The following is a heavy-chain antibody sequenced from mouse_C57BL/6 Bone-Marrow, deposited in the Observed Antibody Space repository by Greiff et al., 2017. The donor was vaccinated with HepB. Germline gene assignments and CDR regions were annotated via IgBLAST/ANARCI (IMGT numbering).Heavy chain of an antibody. D-gene: IGHD1-1*01. CDR3: ARRYYYGSSYWYFDV. CDR2: IYPGSGNT. Sequence: QVQLQQSGAELVRPGASVKLSCKASGYTFTDYYINWVKQRPGQGLEWIARIYPGSGNTYYNEKFKGKATLTVEKSSSTAYMQLSSLTSEYSAVYFCARRYYYGSSYWYFDVWGTGTTVTVSS. V-gene: IGHV1-76*01. J-gene: IGHJ1*03. CDR1: GYTFTDYY.